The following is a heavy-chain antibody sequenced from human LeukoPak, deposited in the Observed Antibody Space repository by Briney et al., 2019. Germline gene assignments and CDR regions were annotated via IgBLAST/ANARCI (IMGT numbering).Heavy chain of an antibody. J-gene: IGHJ5*02. CDR3: AKDRSSGFDP. CDR2: IPYDGSNK. V-gene: IGHV3-30*18. D-gene: IGHD3-16*02. Sequence: GGSLRLSCAASGFTFSSYGMHWVRQAPGKGLEWVAVIPYDGSNKYYADSVKGRFTISRDNSKNTLYPQMNSLRAEDTAVYYCAKDRSSGFDPWGQGTLVTVSS. CDR1: GFTFSSYG.